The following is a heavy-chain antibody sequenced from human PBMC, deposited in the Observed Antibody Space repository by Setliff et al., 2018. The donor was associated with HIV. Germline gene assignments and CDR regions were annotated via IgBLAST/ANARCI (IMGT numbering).Heavy chain of an antibody. CDR1: GGSISNSRYY. D-gene: IGHD2-2*01. CDR2: IYHSGNT. Sequence: SETLSLTCTVSGGSISNSRYYWSWIRQPPGKGLEWVGSIYHSGNTHYNPSLKSRVTISVDTSKNQFSLKLSSVTAADTAVYYCARDKTYCNYSRCSRAGWYFDLWGRGTLVTVSS. CDR3: ARDKTYCNYSRCSRAGWYFDL. V-gene: IGHV4-39*07. J-gene: IGHJ2*01.